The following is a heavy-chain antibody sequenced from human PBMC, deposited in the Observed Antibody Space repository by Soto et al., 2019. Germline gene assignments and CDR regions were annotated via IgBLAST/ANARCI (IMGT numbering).Heavy chain of an antibody. D-gene: IGHD6-6*01. CDR3: ARVAGQLVRYYYGMDV. V-gene: IGHV3-21*01. CDR2: ISSSSSYI. Sequence: GGSLRLSCAASGFTFSSYSMNWVRQAPGKGLEWVSSISSSSSYIYYADSVKGRFTISRDNAKNSLYLQMNSLRAEDTAVYYCARVAGQLVRYYYGMDVWGQGTTVTVSS. J-gene: IGHJ6*02. CDR1: GFTFSSYS.